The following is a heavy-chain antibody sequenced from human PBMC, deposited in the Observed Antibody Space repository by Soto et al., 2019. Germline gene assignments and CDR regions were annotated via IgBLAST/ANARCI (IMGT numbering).Heavy chain of an antibody. CDR3: ARGRRLDYDFWSGYYKAYYFDY. CDR1: GFTFSSYS. V-gene: IGHV3-21*01. J-gene: IGHJ4*02. D-gene: IGHD3-3*01. Sequence: PVVSLRISCAASGFTFSSYSMNWVRQAPGKGLEWVSSISSSSSYIYYADSVKGRFTISRDNAKNSLYLQMNSLRAEDTAVYYCARGRRLDYDFWSGYYKAYYFDYWGQGTLVTVSS. CDR2: ISSSSSYI.